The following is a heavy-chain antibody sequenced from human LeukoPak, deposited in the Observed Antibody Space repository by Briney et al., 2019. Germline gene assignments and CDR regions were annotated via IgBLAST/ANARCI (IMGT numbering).Heavy chain of an antibody. J-gene: IGHJ4*02. Sequence: SQTLSLTCAISGDSVSSNSAAWNWSRQSPSRGLEWQGRTYYRSKWYNDYAVSVKSRITINPDTSKNQFSLQLNSVTPEDTAVYYCARGAYYYGSGSPDPFDYWGQGTLVTVSS. CDR3: ARGAYYYGSGSPDPFDY. D-gene: IGHD3-10*01. CDR1: GDSVSSNSAA. CDR2: TYYRSKWYN. V-gene: IGHV6-1*01.